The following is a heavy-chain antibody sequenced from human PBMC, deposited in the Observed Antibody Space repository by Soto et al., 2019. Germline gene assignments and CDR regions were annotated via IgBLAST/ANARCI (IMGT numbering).Heavy chain of an antibody. D-gene: IGHD6-13*01. CDR3: ALQTGYSSSWYGYYYYGMDV. V-gene: IGHV4-39*01. Sequence: SGTLSLTCTVSGGSISSSSYYWGWIRQPPGKGLEWIGSIYYSGSTYYNPSLKSRVTISVDTSKNQFSLKLSSVTAADTAVYYCALQTGYSSSWYGYYYYGMDVWGQGTTVTVSS. J-gene: IGHJ6*02. CDR1: GGSISSSSYY. CDR2: IYYSGST.